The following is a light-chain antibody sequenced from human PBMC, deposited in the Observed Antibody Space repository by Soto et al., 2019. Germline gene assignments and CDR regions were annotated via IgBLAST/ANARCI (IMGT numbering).Light chain of an antibody. CDR1: QNFNNW. CDR3: QHMRT. CDR2: DAS. J-gene: IGKJ1*01. Sequence: DIQMTQSPSTLSASIGDRVTITCRAIQNFNNWIAWYQQKPGKAPKFLIYDASTLESGVPSRFSGSGFGTEFSLTISSLQPDDFGSYYCQHMRTFGQGTKVEMK. V-gene: IGKV1-5*01.